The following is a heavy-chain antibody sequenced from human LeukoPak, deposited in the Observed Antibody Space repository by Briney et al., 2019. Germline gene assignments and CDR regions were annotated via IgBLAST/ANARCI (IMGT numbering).Heavy chain of an antibody. CDR3: ARVRRGDSSGWPFDY. CDR1: GGSFSGYY. CDR2: INHSGST. Sequence: SETLSLTCAVYGGSFSGYYWSWIRRPPGKGLEWIGEINHSGSTNYNPSLKSRVTISVDTSKNQFSLKLSSVTAADTAVYYCARVRRGDSSGWPFDYWGQGTLVTVSS. V-gene: IGHV4-34*01. D-gene: IGHD6-19*01. J-gene: IGHJ4*02.